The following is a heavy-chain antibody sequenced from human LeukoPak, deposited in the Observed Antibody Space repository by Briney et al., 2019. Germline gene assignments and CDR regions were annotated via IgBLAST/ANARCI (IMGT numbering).Heavy chain of an antibody. Sequence: ASVKVSCKASGYTFTGYYMHWVRQAPGQGLEWMGWINPNSGGTNYAQKFQGWVTMTRDTSISTAYMELSRLRSDDTAVYYCARGDYYDSSGYGLAFDYWGQGTLVTVSS. CDR2: INPNSGGT. CDR3: ARGDYYDSSGYGLAFDY. CDR1: GYTFTGYY. D-gene: IGHD3-22*01. V-gene: IGHV1-2*04. J-gene: IGHJ4*02.